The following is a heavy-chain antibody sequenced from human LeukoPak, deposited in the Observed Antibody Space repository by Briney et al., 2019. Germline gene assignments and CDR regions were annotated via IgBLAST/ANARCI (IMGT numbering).Heavy chain of an antibody. CDR2: IYYSGST. CDR1: GGSISSSSYY. V-gene: IGHV4-39*01. Sequence: PSETLSLTCTVSGGSISSSSYYWGWVRQPPGKGLEWIGSIYYSGSTYYNPSLKSRVTISVDTSKNQFSLKLSSVTAADTAVYYCARRPAGTSFDYWGQGTLVTVSS. J-gene: IGHJ4*02. CDR3: ARRPAGTSFDY. D-gene: IGHD6-19*01.